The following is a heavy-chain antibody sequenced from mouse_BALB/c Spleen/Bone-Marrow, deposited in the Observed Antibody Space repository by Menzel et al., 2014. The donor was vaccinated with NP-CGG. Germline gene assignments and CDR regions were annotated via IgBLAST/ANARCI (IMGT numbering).Heavy chain of an antibody. D-gene: IGHD2-3*01. V-gene: IGHV1-4*01. Sequence: VQLQQSGAELARPGASVKMSCKASGYSFTSYTVHWVKQRPGQGLEWIAYINPRNTYSNYNQKFKDRATVTADKSSSTAYMQLTSLTSEDSAVYYCTREGTYVGCSGHFDYWGQGTTLTVSS. J-gene: IGHJ2*01. CDR1: GYSFTSYT. CDR2: INPRNTYS. CDR3: TREGTYVGCSGHFDY.